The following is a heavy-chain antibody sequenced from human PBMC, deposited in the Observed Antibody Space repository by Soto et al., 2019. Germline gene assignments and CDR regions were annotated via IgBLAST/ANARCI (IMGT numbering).Heavy chain of an antibody. CDR1: GFTFSGSA. CDR2: IRSKANSYAT. V-gene: IGHV3-73*01. D-gene: IGHD4-17*01. CDR3: TRHTVEMASNWFDP. J-gene: IGHJ5*02. Sequence: GGSLRLSCAASGFTFSGSAMHWVRQASGKGLEWVGRIRSKANSYATAYAASVKGRFTISRDDSKNTAYLQMNSLKTEDTAVYYCTRHTVEMASNWFDPWGQGTLVTVS.